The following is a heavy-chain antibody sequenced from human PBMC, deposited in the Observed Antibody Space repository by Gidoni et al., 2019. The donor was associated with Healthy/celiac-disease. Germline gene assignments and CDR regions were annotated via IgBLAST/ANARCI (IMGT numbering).Heavy chain of an antibody. CDR1: GFTFSSYS. D-gene: IGHD2-8*01. J-gene: IGHJ6*03. CDR3: AKRGSCTNGVCYNYYYYYMDV. Sequence: EVQLLESGGGLVQPGGSLRLSCAASGFTFSSYSMRWVRQAPGKGLEWVSAISGSGGSTYYADAVKGRFTISRYNSKNTLYLQMNSLRAEDTAVYYCAKRGSCTNGVCYNYYYYYMDVWGKGTTVTVSS. CDR2: ISGSGGST. V-gene: IGHV3-23*01.